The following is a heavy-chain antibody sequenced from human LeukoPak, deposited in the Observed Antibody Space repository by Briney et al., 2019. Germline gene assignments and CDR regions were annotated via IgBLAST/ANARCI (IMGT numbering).Heavy chain of an antibody. V-gene: IGHV3-74*01. D-gene: IGHD3-10*01. J-gene: IGHJ4*02. CDR3: ARVYGSGSYAVDY. Sequence: GGSLRLSCSASGFTFSSYRMHWVRQAPGKGLVWVSRINSDGSRTSYEDSVKGRCTISRDNAKNTVYLQMNSLRAEDTAVYYCARVYGSGSYAVDYWGQGTLVTVSS. CDR1: GFTFSSYR. CDR2: INSDGSRT.